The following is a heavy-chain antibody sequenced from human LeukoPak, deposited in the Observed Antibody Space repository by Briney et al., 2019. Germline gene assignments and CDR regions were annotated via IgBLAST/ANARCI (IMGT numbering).Heavy chain of an antibody. V-gene: IGHV3-30*18. CDR3: AKGPIAITGGPLDP. J-gene: IGHJ5*02. Sequence: PGGSLRLSCAASGFNFTNYGMHWVRQAPGKGLEWVAVVSFDGSDEYFVDSVRGRFTGSRDNSKNTLYLQMNSLRAEDTAVYYCAKGPIAITGGPLDPWGQGTLVTVSS. CDR1: GFNFTNYG. D-gene: IGHD2-21*01. CDR2: VSFDGSDE.